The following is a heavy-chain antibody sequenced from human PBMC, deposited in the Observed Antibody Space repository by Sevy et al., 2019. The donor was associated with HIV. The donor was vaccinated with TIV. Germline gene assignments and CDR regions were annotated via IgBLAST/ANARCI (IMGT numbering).Heavy chain of an antibody. D-gene: IGHD3-22*01. CDR2: INPKTGGT. CDR1: GYTFTGYY. Sequence: ASVKVSCKASGYTFTGYYVHWLRQAPGQGLEWMGWINPKTGGTYFAKKFQDRVTMTTGTSITTAYMELSGLRFDDTAVYYCAIMGDYFDTSGYYPLKYWGQGTLVTVSS. CDR3: AIMGDYFDTSGYYPLKY. J-gene: IGHJ4*02. V-gene: IGHV1-2*02.